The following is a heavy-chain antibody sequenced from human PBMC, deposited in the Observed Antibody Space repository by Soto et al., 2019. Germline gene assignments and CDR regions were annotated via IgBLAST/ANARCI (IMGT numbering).Heavy chain of an antibody. CDR2: ITSSGYI. Sequence: PGGALRLSCAASGFSFSIYTMNWVRQAPGKGLEWVSSITSSGYIYSSDSMKGRFTISRDNAESSLYLEMNSLRVEDTAVYYCARDLYGDYAFDIWGQGTMVTVSS. D-gene: IGHD4-17*01. CDR3: ARDLYGDYAFDI. J-gene: IGHJ3*02. CDR1: GFSFSIYT. V-gene: IGHV3-21*06.